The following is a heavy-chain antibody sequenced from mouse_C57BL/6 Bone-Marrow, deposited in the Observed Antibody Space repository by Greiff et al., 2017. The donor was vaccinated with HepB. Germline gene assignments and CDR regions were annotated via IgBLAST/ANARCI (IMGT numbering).Heavy chain of an antibody. V-gene: IGHV1-39*01. CDR2: INPNYGTT. CDR1: GYSFTDYN. Sequence: EVQVVESGPELVKPGASVKISCKASGYSFTDYNLNWVKQSNGKSLEWIGVINPNYGTTSYNQKFKGKATLTVDQSSSTAYMQLNSLTSEDSAVYYCARHYGNYPSWFAYWGQGTLVTVSA. CDR3: ARHYGNYPSWFAY. D-gene: IGHD2-1*01. J-gene: IGHJ3*01.